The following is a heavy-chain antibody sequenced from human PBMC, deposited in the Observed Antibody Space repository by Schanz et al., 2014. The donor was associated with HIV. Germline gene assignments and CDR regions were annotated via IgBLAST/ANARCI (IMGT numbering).Heavy chain of an antibody. Sequence: QVQLQESGPGLVKPSQTLSLTCSVSGGSISSTGYFWSWIRQHPGKGLEWIGYIYYSGNTYYNPSLKSRVTMSVDTSKNQFSLKLSSVTAADTAVYFCAREGVSYWSFDLWGRGTLVTVSS. CDR2: IYYSGNT. V-gene: IGHV4-31*03. J-gene: IGHJ2*01. CDR3: AREGVSYWSFDL. D-gene: IGHD2-8*01. CDR1: GGSISSTGYF.